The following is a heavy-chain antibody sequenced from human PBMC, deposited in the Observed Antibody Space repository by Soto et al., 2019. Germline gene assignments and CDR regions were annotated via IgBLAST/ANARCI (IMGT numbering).Heavy chain of an antibody. CDR1: GGSFSGYY. CDR2: INHSGST. D-gene: IGHD1-26*01. J-gene: IGHJ4*02. CDR3: ARRSGSYSPGRSYYFDY. Sequence: PSETLSLTCAVYGGSFSGYYWSWIRQPPGKGLEWIGEINHSGSTNYNPSLKSRVTISVDTSKNQFSLKLSSVTAADTAVYYCARRSGSYSPGRSYYFDYWGQGTLVTVSS. V-gene: IGHV4-34*01.